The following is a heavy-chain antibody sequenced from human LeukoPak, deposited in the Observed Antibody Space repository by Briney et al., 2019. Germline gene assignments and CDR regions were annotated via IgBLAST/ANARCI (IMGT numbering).Heavy chain of an antibody. J-gene: IGHJ5*02. V-gene: IGHV4-59*06. Sequence: PSETLSLTCTVSGGSISSYYWSWIRQPPGKGLEWIGYIYYSGSTYYNPSLKSRVTISVDTSKNQFSLKLSSVTAADTAVYYCARALYYDFWSGYYSTGWFDPWGQGTLVTVSS. D-gene: IGHD3-3*01. CDR3: ARALYYDFWSGYYSTGWFDP. CDR1: GGSISSYY. CDR2: IYYSGST.